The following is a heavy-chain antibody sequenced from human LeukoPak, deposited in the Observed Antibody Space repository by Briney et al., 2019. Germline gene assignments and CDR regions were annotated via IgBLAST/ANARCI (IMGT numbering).Heavy chain of an antibody. D-gene: IGHD1-26*01. Sequence: GGSLRLSCAASGFTFSSYAMSWVRQAPGKGLEWVSAISGSGGSTYYADSVKGRFTISRDNSKNTLYLQMNSLRAEDTAVYYCANSNSGTFRPGGMDVWGQGTTVTVSS. CDR3: ANSNSGTFRPGGMDV. J-gene: IGHJ6*02. CDR1: GFTFSSYA. CDR2: ISGSGGST. V-gene: IGHV3-23*01.